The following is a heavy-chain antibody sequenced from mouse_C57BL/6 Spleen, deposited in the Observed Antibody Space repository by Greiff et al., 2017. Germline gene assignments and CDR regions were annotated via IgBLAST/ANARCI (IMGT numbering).Heavy chain of an antibody. V-gene: IGHV1-80*01. CDR2: IYPGDGGT. D-gene: IGHD2-1*01. J-gene: IGHJ2*01. Sequence: QVQLQQSGAELVKPGASVMISCKASGYAFTSYWLNWVKQRPGKGLARIGQIYPGDGGTNYNGKVTGKATLTADKSASTAYMQLSSLTSEDSAVYFSARRGGGNYVPFDYWGKGTTLTVSS. CDR1: GYAFTSYW. CDR3: ARRGGGNYVPFDY.